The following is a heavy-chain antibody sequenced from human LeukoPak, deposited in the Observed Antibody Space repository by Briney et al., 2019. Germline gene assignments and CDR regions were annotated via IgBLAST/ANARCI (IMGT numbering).Heavy chain of an antibody. D-gene: IGHD6-19*01. CDR3: ARGGWYFQFDY. V-gene: IGHV1-3*01. CDR2: INAGNGNT. Sequence: VSVKVSCKASGYTFTRYAMHWVLQAPGQRLEWMGWINAGNGNTKYSQKFQGRVTITRDTSASTAYMELSSLRSEDTAVYYCARGGWYFQFDYWGQGTLVNVSS. J-gene: IGHJ4*02. CDR1: GYTFTRYA.